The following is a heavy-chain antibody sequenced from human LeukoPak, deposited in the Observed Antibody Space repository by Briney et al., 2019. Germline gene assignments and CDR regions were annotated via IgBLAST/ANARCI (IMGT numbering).Heavy chain of an antibody. D-gene: IGHD6-13*01. CDR3: ARVSSSSGAGGDI. CDR2: IYYSGST. CDR1: GGSISSGDYY. V-gene: IGHV4-30-4*01. J-gene: IGHJ3*02. Sequence: SETLSLTCTVSGGSISSGDYYWSWIRQPPGKGLEWIGYIYYSGSTYYNPSLKSRVTISVDTSKNQFSLKLSSVTAADTAVYYCARVSSSSGAGGDIWGQGTMVTVSS.